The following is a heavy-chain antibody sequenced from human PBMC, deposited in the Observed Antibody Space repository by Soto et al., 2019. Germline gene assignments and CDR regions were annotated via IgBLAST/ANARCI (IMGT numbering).Heavy chain of an antibody. V-gene: IGHV2-5*01. Sequence: QFTLKESGPTLVKPTQTLTLTCTFSWFSLTTGGVGVGWIRQPPGRSLEWLAVIYWNDDRRRSPSLENRLTITKDTSKNQVVLTMTNMDPVDTATYYCIYRRASWDYHGLDVWGQGTPVTVSS. CDR1: WFSLTTGGVG. CDR3: IYRRASWDYHGLDV. J-gene: IGHJ6*02. CDR2: IYWNDDR. D-gene: IGHD2-21*01.